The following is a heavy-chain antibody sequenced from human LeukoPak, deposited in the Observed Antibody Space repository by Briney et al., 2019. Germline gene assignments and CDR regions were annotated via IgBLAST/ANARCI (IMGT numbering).Heavy chain of an antibody. V-gene: IGHV3-23*01. D-gene: IGHD7-27*01. Sequence: GGSLRLSCEASGFRFGSYAMSWVRQAPGKGLEWVSSIDDSGANTFSADSVKGRFSSSRDNSNNTLFLQLNNLRIEDTATYYCAVLPWGYYFAYWGRGTLVTVSS. CDR1: GFRFGSYA. CDR3: AVLPWGYYFAY. CDR2: IDDSGANT. J-gene: IGHJ4*02.